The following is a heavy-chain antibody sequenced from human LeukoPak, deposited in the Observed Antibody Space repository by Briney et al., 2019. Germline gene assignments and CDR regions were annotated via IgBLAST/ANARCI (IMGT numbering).Heavy chain of an antibody. J-gene: IGHJ4*02. Sequence: SETLSLTCTVSGGSISSGGYHWSWIRQPPGKGLEWIGYIYQGGSTYYNPSLKSRVTISVDRSKNQFSLKLSSVTAADTAVYYCARGEDYSNYVHFPYWGQGTLVTVSS. CDR1: GGSISSGGYH. V-gene: IGHV4-30-2*01. CDR3: ARGEDYSNYVHFPY. CDR2: IYQGGST. D-gene: IGHD4-11*01.